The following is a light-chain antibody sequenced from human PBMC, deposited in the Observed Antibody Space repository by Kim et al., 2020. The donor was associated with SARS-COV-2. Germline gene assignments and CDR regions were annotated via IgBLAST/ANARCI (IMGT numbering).Light chain of an antibody. CDR3: QQYDKWPRT. V-gene: IGKV3-15*01. J-gene: IGKJ1*01. Sequence: VSPGERATLSCTASQSGSSNLAWYQQKPGQAPRLLLSGASARATGIPARFSGRGSGTDFTLTISSLQSEDFAVYYCQQYDKWPRTFGQGTKVDIK. CDR2: GAS. CDR1: QSGSSN.